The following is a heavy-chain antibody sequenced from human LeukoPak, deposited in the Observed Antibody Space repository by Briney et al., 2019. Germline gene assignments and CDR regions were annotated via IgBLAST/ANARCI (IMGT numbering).Heavy chain of an antibody. V-gene: IGHV1-2*02. Sequence: ASVKVSCKASGYTFTGYYMHWVRQAPGQGLGWMGWINPNSGGTNYAQKFQGRVTMTRDTSISTAYMELSRLRSDDTAVYYCARDGGATDNWFDPWGQGTLVTVSS. CDR2: INPNSGGT. CDR1: GYTFTGYY. J-gene: IGHJ5*02. D-gene: IGHD1-26*01. CDR3: ARDGGATDNWFDP.